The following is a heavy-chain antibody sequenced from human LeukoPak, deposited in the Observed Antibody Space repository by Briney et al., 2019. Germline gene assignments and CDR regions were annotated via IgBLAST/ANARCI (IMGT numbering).Heavy chain of an antibody. J-gene: IGHJ4*02. Sequence: GGSLRLSCAASGFTFSSYSMNWVRQAPGKGLEWVSSISTSSSYIYYADSVKGRFTISRDNAKNTLYLQMNSLRAEDTAVYYCARDRGYSYGSRGIDYWGQGTLVTVSS. CDR3: ARDRGYSYGSRGIDY. CDR1: GFTFSSYS. D-gene: IGHD5-18*01. CDR2: ISTSSSYI. V-gene: IGHV3-21*01.